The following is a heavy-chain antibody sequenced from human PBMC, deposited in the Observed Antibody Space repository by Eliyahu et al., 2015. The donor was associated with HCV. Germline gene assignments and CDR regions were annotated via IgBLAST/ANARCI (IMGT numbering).Heavy chain of an antibody. D-gene: IGHD2-2*01. Sequence: QVQLQESGPGLVEPSQTLSXTXXXSGYSISRXXYXWSWIRQHPGKDLEWIGYMYNSGSTYYNPSLKSRVTISADTSENRFSLKLSSVSAADTAVYYCAKLGYCSSTTCPRGGGFDIWGQGTLVTVSS. V-gene: IGHV4-31*03. CDR3: AKLGYCSSTTCPRGGGFDI. J-gene: IGHJ3*02. CDR1: GYSISRXXYX. CDR2: MYNSGST.